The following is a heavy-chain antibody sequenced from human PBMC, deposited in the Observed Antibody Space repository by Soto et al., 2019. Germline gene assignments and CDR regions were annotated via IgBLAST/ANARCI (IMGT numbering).Heavy chain of an antibody. CDR1: GGSMSSYY. CDR3: ARASYYYDRSGAYNWFDP. J-gene: IGHJ5*02. Sequence: ASETLSLTCTASGGSMSSYYWNWIRQPPGKGLEWIGYIYYSGSTNYNPSLKSRVTISVDTSKNQFSLKLSSVTAADTAVYYCARASYYYDRSGAYNWFDPWGQGTLVTVSS. V-gene: IGHV4-59*01. D-gene: IGHD3-22*01. CDR2: IYYSGST.